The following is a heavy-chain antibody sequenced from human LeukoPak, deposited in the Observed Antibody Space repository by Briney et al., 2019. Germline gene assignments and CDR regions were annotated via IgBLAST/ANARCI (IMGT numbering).Heavy chain of an antibody. Sequence: SETLSLTCTVSGGSISSYYWSWVRQPPGEGLEWIGYIYYSGSTNYNPSLKSRVTISVDTSKNQFSLKLSSVTAADTAVYYCAREAVTTYYFDYWGQGTLVTVSS. CDR2: IYYSGST. CDR3: AREAVTTYYFDY. CDR1: GGSISSYY. J-gene: IGHJ4*02. D-gene: IGHD4-17*01. V-gene: IGHV4-59*01.